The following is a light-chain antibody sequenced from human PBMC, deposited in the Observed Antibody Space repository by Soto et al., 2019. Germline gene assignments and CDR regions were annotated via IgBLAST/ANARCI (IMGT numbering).Light chain of an antibody. CDR1: QDVLTN. CDR2: RAS. J-gene: IGKJ2*01. V-gene: IGKV3-15*01. CDR3: QQSYKTPHT. Sequence: EIVMTQSPATLSVSPGERATLSCRASQDVLTNLAWYQQKPGQSPRLLIYRASTRATGVPARFSGSGSGTEFTLTISSLQPEDFGTYYCQQSYKTPHTFGQGTKLETK.